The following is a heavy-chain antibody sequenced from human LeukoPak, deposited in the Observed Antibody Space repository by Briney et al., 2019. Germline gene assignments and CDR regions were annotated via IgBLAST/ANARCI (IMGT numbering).Heavy chain of an antibody. V-gene: IGHV3-9*01. CDR2: ISWNSGSI. D-gene: IGHD3-22*01. CDR3: ARLMIALDY. CDR1: GFTFDDYA. J-gene: IGHJ4*02. Sequence: PGGSLRLSCAASGFTFDDYAMHWVRQAPGKGLEWVSGISWNSGSIVYADSVKGRFTISRDNAKNSLYLQMNSLRPEDTAVYYCARLMIALDYWGQGTLVTVSS.